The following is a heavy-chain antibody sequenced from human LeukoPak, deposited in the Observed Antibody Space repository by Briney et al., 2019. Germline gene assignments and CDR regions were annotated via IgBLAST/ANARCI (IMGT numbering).Heavy chain of an antibody. CDR3: ARGGTYSSGSFDY. D-gene: IGHD5-18*01. CDR2: MNTDGSST. Sequence: AGGSLRLSCAASGFTFSNYWMHWVRQAPGKGLVWVSRMNTDGSSTTYADSVKGRFIISRDNAGNTLYLQMNSLRAEDTALYYCARGGTYSSGSFDYWGQGTLVTVSS. CDR1: GFTFSNYW. J-gene: IGHJ4*02. V-gene: IGHV3-74*03.